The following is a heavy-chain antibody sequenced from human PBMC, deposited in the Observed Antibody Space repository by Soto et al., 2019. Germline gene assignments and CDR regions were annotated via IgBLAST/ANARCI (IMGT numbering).Heavy chain of an antibody. D-gene: IGHD2-15*01. V-gene: IGHV1-3*01. CDR3: ARSGLGYCSGGSCYPNWFDP. Sequence: ASVKVSCKTSGYSFTKYGLHWVRQAPGQRLEWMGWINPGNGDTKYSQKFQGRVTITRDTSATTAYMELSSLRSEDTAVYYCARSGLGYCSGGSCYPNWFDPWGQGTLVTVSS. CDR1: GYSFTKYG. CDR2: INPGNGDT. J-gene: IGHJ5*02.